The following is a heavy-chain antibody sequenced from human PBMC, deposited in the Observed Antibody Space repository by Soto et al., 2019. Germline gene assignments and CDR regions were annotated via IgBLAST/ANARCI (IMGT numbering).Heavy chain of an antibody. D-gene: IGHD2-21*02. V-gene: IGHV4-31*03. CDR3: PRSLCGGDCYIFDS. CDR2: IHFTGST. CDR1: DGAISTDECY. J-gene: IGHJ4*02. Sequence: VQLQESGPGLVKPSQTLSLSCSVSDGAISTDECYWNWISKHPGKGLEWLGYIHFTGSTSYNPSIKSRPTISVDSSKNQFSLNLNSVTAADTAVYYCPRSLCGGDCYIFDSWGQGILVTVSS.